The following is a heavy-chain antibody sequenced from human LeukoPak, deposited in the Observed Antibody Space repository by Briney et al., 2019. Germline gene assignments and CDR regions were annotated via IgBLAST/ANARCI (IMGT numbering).Heavy chain of an antibody. Sequence: GESLKISCKGSGYSFTNYGIAWVRQMPGKGLEWMGIIFPGDSHTRYSPSFQGQVTISADKSISTAYLQWNSLKASDTAMYYCARRHRRGAYTYGVDYWGQGTPVTVSS. CDR3: ARRHRRGAYTYGVDY. CDR2: IFPGDSHT. CDR1: GYSFTNYG. D-gene: IGHD5-18*01. J-gene: IGHJ4*02. V-gene: IGHV5-51*01.